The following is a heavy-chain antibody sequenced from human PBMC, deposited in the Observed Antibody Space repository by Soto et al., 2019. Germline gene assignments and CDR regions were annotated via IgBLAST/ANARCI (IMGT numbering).Heavy chain of an antibody. Sequence: PSETLSLTCAVSGGSISSGNWWSWVRQSPGKELEWIGEIYHSGITNYNPSLKSRVTISVDNSENQLSLSLNSVTAADTAVYYCARNVRYYIDYWGQGNLVTVSS. CDR1: GGSISSGNW. CDR3: ARNVRYYIDY. J-gene: IGHJ4*02. V-gene: IGHV4-4*02. CDR2: IYHSGIT.